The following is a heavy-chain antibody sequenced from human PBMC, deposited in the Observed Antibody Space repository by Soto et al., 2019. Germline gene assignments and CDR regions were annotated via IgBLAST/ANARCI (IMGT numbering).Heavy chain of an antibody. CDR3: ARDGYYSGDSGYDLGLSWFDP. CDR2: ISYDGSNK. CDR1: GFTFSSYA. Sequence: QVQLVESGGGVVQPGRSLRLSCAASGFTFSSYAMHWVRQAPGKGLEWGAVISYDGSNKYYADSVKGRFTISRDNSKNTLYPQMNSLRAEDTAVYYCARDGYYSGDSGYDLGLSWFDPWGQGTLVTVSS. J-gene: IGHJ5*02. D-gene: IGHD5-12*01. V-gene: IGHV3-30-3*01.